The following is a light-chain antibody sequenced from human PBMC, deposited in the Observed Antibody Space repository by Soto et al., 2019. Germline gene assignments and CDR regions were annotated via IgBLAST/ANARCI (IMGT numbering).Light chain of an antibody. CDR3: QQYNNWSLT. V-gene: IGKV3-15*01. Sequence: EIVMTQSPATLSVSPVERATLSCRASQSVSSNLAWYQQKPGQAPRLLIYGASTRATGIPARFSGSGSGTEFTLTISSLQSEDFAVYYCQQYNNWSLTFGGGTKVDIK. CDR1: QSVSSN. J-gene: IGKJ4*01. CDR2: GAS.